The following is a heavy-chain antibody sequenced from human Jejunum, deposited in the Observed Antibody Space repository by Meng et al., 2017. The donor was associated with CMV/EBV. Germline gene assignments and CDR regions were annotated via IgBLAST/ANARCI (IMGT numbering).Heavy chain of an antibody. CDR1: SYY. Sequence: SYYWGWIRQPPGKGLEWIGSIYYSGSTYYNPSLKSRVTISVDTSKNQFSLKLSSVTAADTAVYYCARCRAGVAYYDFWSGYSCEFDYWGQGTLVTVSS. CDR3: ARCRAGVAYYDFWSGYSCEFDY. D-gene: IGHD3-3*01. CDR2: IYYSGST. J-gene: IGHJ4*02. V-gene: IGHV4-39*07.